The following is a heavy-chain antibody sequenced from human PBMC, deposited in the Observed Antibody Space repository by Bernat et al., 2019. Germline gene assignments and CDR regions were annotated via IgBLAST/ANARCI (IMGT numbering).Heavy chain of an antibody. V-gene: IGHV4-39*01. J-gene: IGHJ3*02. CDR3: ATTWRATYYYGSSGYYGWDAFDS. Sequence: QVQLQESGPGLVKPSEPLSLTCTVSAGSISSNNYFWGWIREPPGKWLEWIGSVYSSGSTYYNPSLKGRVTISVDTSKNQFSLRLSSVTAADTAVYYCATTWRATYYYGSSGYYGWDAFDSWGQGTMVTVSS. D-gene: IGHD3-22*01. CDR1: AGSISSNNYF. CDR2: VYSSGST.